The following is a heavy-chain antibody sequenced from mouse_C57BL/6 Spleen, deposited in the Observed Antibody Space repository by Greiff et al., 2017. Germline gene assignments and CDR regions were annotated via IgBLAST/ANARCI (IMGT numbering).Heavy chain of an antibody. J-gene: IGHJ4*01. CDR3: ARHGGSTVVATKAMDY. V-gene: IGHV5-9*01. D-gene: IGHD1-1*01. CDR1: GFTFRSYT. CDR2: ISGGGGNT. Sequence: DVMLVESGGGLVKPGGSLKFSCAASGFTFRSYTMSWVRPTPEKRLEWVATISGGGGNTYYPASVQGRFTISRDTAKDTLYLQMSSLRSEDTALYYCARHGGSTVVATKAMDYWGQGTSVTVSS.